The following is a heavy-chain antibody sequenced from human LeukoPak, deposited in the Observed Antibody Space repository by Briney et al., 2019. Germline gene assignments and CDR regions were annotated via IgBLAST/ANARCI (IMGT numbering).Heavy chain of an antibody. V-gene: IGHV3-48*01. J-gene: IGHJ3*01. CDR3: ARARKSYDLLTGYYTAVDGFDL. Sequence: GGSLRLSCAASGFTFRNYGMTWVRQAPGKGLEWISYISSTSSTIYYADSVKGRFTISRDDAKNSLYVQMNSLRPEDTAVYYCARARKSYDLLTGYYTAVDGFDLWGQGTMVTVSS. CDR2: ISSTSSTI. D-gene: IGHD3-9*01. CDR1: GFTFRNYG.